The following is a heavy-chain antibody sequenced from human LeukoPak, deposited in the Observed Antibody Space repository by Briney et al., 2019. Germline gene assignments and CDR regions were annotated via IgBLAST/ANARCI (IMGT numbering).Heavy chain of an antibody. D-gene: IGHD1-26*01. Sequence: GGSLRLSCAASGFTVSSNYMSWLRQAPGKGLEWVSVIYSGGSTYYADSVKGRFSISRDNSKNTLYLQMHSLRAEDTAVYYCARDHSGGATYYFDYWGQGTLVTVSS. CDR1: GFTVSSNY. CDR3: ARDHSGGATYYFDY. V-gene: IGHV3-66*02. CDR2: IYSGGST. J-gene: IGHJ4*02.